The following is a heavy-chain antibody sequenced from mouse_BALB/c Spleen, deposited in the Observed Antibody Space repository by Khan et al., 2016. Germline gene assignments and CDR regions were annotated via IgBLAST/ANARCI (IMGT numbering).Heavy chain of an antibody. D-gene: IGHD3-1*01. J-gene: IGHJ4*01. Sequence: QVQLQQSGPELVRPGASVKMSCKASGYTFTNYWMHWVKQRPGQGLEWIGMIDPSNSETRLNQKFKDKATWNVEKSSNTDYMQLRSLTSEDSTFYYCVRGAIAMDSWVQGTSVTVSS. V-gene: IGHV1S127*01. CDR3: VRGAIAMDS. CDR1: GYTFTNYW. CDR2: IDPSNSET.